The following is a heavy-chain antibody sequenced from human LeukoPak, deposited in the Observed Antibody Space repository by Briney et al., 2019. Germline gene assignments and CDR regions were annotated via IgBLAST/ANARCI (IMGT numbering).Heavy chain of an antibody. CDR3: ARVLNCGGDCHHVDY. V-gene: IGHV3-48*01. D-gene: IGHD2-21*02. Sequence: PGGSLRLSRAASGFTLSSYSMNWVPQAPGKGLEWVSYISSSSSTIYYADSVKGRFTISRDNAKNSLYLQMNSLRAEDTAVYYCARVLNCGGDCHHVDYWGQGTLVTVSS. CDR1: GFTLSSYS. CDR2: ISSSSSTI. J-gene: IGHJ4*02.